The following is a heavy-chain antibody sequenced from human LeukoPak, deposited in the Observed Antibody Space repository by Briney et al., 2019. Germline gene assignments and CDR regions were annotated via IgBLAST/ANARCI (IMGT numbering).Heavy chain of an antibody. D-gene: IGHD6-19*01. V-gene: IGHV4-59*12. CDR2: IYYSGST. J-gene: IGHJ4*02. Sequence: SETLSLTCTVSGGSISSYYWSWIRQPPGKGLEWIGYIYYSGSTNYNPSLKSRVTISVDTSKNQFSLKLSSVTAADTAVYYCAPIKAVAGTHYFDYWGQGTLVTVSS. CDR1: GGSISSYY. CDR3: APIKAVAGTHYFDY.